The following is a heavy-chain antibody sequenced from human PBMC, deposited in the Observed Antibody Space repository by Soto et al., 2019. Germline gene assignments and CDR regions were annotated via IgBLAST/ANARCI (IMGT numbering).Heavy chain of an antibody. D-gene: IGHD6-6*01. J-gene: IGHJ5*02. CDR3: ARTGLIAAPSFDP. CDR2: ISAYNGNT. CDR1: GQGFTSYG. Sequence: ALVTVSWKSAGQGFTSYGGSWVRQAPGQGLEWMGWISAYNGNTNYAQKLQGRVTMTTDTSTSTAYMELRSLRSDDTAVYYCARTGLIAAPSFDPWGHGLLV. V-gene: IGHV1-18*01.